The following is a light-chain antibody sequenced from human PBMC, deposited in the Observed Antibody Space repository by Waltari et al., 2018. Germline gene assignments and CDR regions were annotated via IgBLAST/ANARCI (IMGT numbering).Light chain of an antibody. V-gene: IGLV2-14*03. CDR2: DVS. CDR1: SSDIGYYIY. Sequence: QSALTQPASVSGSPGQSITISCTGTSSDIGYYIYVSCYQQHPGKPPKLMIYDVSNRPSGVSNRFSGSKAGNTASLTISGLQAEDEADYYCSSYTTSSTVVFGGGTKLTVL. CDR3: SSYTTSSTVV. J-gene: IGLJ2*01.